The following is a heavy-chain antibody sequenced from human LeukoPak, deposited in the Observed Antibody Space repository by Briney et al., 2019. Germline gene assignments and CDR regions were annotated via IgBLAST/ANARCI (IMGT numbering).Heavy chain of an antibody. CDR1: GGTFSSYA. CDR3: AGDSGISPSFDY. CDR2: IIPIFGTA. Sequence: SVKVSCKASGGTFSSYAISWVRQAPGQGLEWMGGIIPIFGTANYAQKFQGRVTITAGKSTSTAYMELSSLRSEDTAVYYCAGDSGISPSFDYWGQGTLVTVSS. J-gene: IGHJ4*02. V-gene: IGHV1-69*06. D-gene: IGHD3-3*01.